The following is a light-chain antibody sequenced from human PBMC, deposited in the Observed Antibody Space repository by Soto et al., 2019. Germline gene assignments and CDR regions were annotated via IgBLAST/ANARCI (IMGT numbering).Light chain of an antibody. Sequence: DIQMTQSPSSLSASVGYRVTITYRASQSISSYLNWYQQKPGKATKLMIYAASSLQSGVPSRFSGSESGTDFTLTISSLQPEDFANYYCQQSYSTLPLTFGGGTKVDIK. CDR2: AAS. V-gene: IGKV1-39*01. J-gene: IGKJ4*01. CDR1: QSISSY. CDR3: QQSYSTLPLT.